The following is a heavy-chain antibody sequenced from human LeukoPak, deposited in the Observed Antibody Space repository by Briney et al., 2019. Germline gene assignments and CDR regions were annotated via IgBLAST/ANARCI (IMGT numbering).Heavy chain of an antibody. Sequence: GGSLRLSCAASGFTFSSYAMHWVRQAPGKGLEWVAVISYDGSNKYYADSVKGRFTISRDNSKNTLYLQMNSLRAEDTAVYYCAKDETSSWPPPEYFQHWGQGTLVTVSS. D-gene: IGHD6-13*01. CDR3: AKDETSSWPPPEYFQH. CDR1: GFTFSSYA. CDR2: ISYDGSNK. V-gene: IGHV3-30*04. J-gene: IGHJ1*01.